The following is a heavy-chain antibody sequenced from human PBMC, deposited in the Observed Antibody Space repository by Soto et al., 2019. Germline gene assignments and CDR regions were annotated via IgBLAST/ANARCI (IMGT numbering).Heavy chain of an antibody. CDR1: GFTFSTYW. Sequence: EVQLVESGGGLVQPGGSLRLSCAASGFTFSTYWMHWVRQAPGTGLEWVSRIKGDGSSTSYADSVKGRFTISRDNAKNTLYVQMNSLGAEDTAVYWCARGIRNYYGVDVWGQGTTGTVSS. V-gene: IGHV3-74*01. CDR3: ARGIRNYYGVDV. CDR2: IKGDGSST. J-gene: IGHJ6*02.